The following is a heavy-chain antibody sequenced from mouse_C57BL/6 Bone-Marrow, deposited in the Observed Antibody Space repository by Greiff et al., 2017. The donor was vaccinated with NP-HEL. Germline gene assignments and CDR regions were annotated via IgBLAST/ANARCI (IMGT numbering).Heavy chain of an antibody. Sequence: VQLQQSGAELVKPGASVKISCKASGYAFSSYWMNWVKERPGKGLEWIGQIYPGDGDTKYNGKFKGKATLTADKSSSTAYMQVSSMTSEDSAVYFCARGDSVSSRFRYAMDYWGQGTSITVSS. CDR3: ARGDSVSSRFRYAMDY. J-gene: IGHJ4*01. D-gene: IGHD1-1*01. CDR2: IYPGDGDT. CDR1: GYAFSSYW. V-gene: IGHV1-80*01.